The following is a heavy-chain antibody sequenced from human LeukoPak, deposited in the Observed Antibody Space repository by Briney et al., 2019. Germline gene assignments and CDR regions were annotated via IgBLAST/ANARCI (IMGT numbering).Heavy chain of an antibody. CDR3: ARVSDIVVVPAPLGVNEFDI. J-gene: IGHJ3*02. Sequence: ASVKVSCKASGYSFTANYMHWVRQAPGQGLEWMGWINPNSGATNYAQKFQGWVTMTRDTSISTAYMELSRLRSDDTAVYYCARVSDIVVVPAPLGVNEFDIWGQGTMVTVSS. CDR1: GYSFTANY. CDR2: INPNSGAT. D-gene: IGHD2-2*01. V-gene: IGHV1-2*04.